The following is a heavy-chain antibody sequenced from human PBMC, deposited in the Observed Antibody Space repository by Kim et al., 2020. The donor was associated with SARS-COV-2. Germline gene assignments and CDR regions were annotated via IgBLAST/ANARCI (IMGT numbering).Heavy chain of an antibody. CDR2: IYYSGTT. CDR1: GGSISTNY. CDR3: ARQRYSLMDY. J-gene: IGHJ4*02. V-gene: IGHV4-59*01. Sequence: SETLSLTCTVSGGSISTNYWSWVRQPPGKPLEWIGDIYYSGTTNYNPSFKSRLTISIDTSKNQFSLKLSSLTAADTAVYFCARQRYSLMDYWGQGTLVTVSS. D-gene: IGHD2-21*01.